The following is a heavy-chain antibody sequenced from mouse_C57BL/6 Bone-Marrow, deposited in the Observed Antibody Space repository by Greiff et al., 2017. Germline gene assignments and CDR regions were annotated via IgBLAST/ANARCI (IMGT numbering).Heavy chain of an antibody. CDR1: GFTFSSYG. D-gene: IGHD1-1*01. J-gene: IGHJ2*01. CDR3: TTLYYYTSSPYCFDY. CDR2: ISSGGSYT. V-gene: IGHV5-6*02. Sequence: DVMLVESGGDLVKPGGSLKLSCAASGFTFSSYGMSWVRQTPDKRLEWVATISSGGSYTYYPDRVKGRFTISRDNAKNTLYLQMSSQKSEEAAMYCCTTLYYYTSSPYCFDYWGQGTTLTVSS.